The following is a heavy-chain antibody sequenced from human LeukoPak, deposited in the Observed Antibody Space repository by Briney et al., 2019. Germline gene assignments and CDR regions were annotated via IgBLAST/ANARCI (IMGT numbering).Heavy chain of an antibody. J-gene: IGHJ4*02. CDR2: VYGGDSDT. Sequence: GESLKISCTSSPYSFTSHWIGFVRPKPGKGLELVGLVYGGDSDTIYSPSFQGQLTMSAHKSTRTVYLQWSGLKASDSAPYFCARQNRGGSHATEYYFDYWGLGTLVTVSS. D-gene: IGHD1-26*01. V-gene: IGHV5-51*01. CDR3: ARQNRGGSHATEYYFDY. CDR1: PYSFTSHW.